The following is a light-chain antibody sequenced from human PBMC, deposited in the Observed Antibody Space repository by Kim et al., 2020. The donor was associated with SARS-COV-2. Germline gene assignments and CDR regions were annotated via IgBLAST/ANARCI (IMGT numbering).Light chain of an antibody. V-gene: IGLV2-8*01. CDR1: SSDVGGYDY. CDR3: CSYAGSNIPFV. CDR2: EVS. J-gene: IGLJ1*01. Sequence: QSALTQPPSASGSLGQSVTISCTGTSSDVGGYDYASWYQQRPGKAPKLIIYEVSTRSSGVPDRFSGSKSGNTASLTVSGLQAEDEADYYCCSYAGSNIPFVFGTGTKVTVL.